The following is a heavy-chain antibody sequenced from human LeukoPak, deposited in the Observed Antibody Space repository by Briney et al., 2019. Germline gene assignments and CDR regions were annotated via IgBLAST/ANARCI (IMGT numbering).Heavy chain of an antibody. CDR3: ARSGYGDFDY. V-gene: IGHV3-11*01. CDR2: IHANPKTI. CDR1: GFPFRDYQ. Sequence: GSLRLSCEGSGFPFRDYQMSWIRQAPGKGLEWISYIHANPKTIYYADSAKGRFTISRDNAKNSLYLQMNSLRVDDTAVYYCARSGYGDFDYWGQGARVTVSS. J-gene: IGHJ4*02. D-gene: IGHD5-12*01.